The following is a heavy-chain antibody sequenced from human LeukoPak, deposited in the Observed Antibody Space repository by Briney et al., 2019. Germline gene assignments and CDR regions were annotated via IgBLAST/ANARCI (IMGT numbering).Heavy chain of an antibody. J-gene: IGHJ4*02. CDR3: ARARPRSFPFY. CDR2: INHSGST. D-gene: IGHD2-15*01. CDR1: GGSFSGYY. V-gene: IGHV4-34*01. Sequence: SETLSLTCAVYGGSFSGYYWSWIRQPPGKGLEGIGEINHSGSTNYNPSLKSRGTISVDTSKNQFSLKLSSVTAADTAVYYCARARPRSFPFYWGQGTLVTVSS.